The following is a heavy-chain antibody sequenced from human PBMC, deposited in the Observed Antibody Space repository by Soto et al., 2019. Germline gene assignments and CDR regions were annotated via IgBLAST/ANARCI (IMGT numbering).Heavy chain of an antibody. Sequence: EVQLLESGGGLVQPGGSLRLSCAASGFTFSSYAMSWVRQAPGKGLEWVSAISGSGSRTYYADSVKGRFTFSRDNSKKTLYLQMNSLRAEDTAVYFCAKGTYRYYVYWDHAFDIWGQGTMVTVSS. CDR1: GFTFSSYA. CDR2: ISGSGSRT. CDR3: AKGTYRYYVYWDHAFDI. V-gene: IGHV3-23*01. D-gene: IGHD3-10*02. J-gene: IGHJ3*02.